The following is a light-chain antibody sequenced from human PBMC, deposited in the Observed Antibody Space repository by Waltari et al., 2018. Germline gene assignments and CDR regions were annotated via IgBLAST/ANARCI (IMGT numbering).Light chain of an antibody. Sequence: QSALTQPASVSGSPGQSITISCTGTSSDVGGYNYVSLYQQHPGKAPKLIIYDVSNRPSGVSNRFSGSKSGNTASLTISGLQAEDEADYYCSSYISSSTLELFGGGTSLTVL. CDR3: SSYISSSTLEL. V-gene: IGLV2-14*03. J-gene: IGLJ2*01. CDR1: SSDVGGYNY. CDR2: DVS.